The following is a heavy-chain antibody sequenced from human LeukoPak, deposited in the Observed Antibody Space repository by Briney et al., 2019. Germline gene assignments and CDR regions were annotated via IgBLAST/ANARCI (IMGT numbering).Heavy chain of an antibody. J-gene: IGHJ5*02. V-gene: IGHV1-69*04. CDR1: GGTFSSYT. D-gene: IGHD7-27*01. Sequence: ASVKVSCKASGGTFSSYTISWVRQAPGQGLEWMGRIIPILGIANYAQKFQGRVTITADKSTSTAYMELSSLRSEDTPVYYCARDGEISLWFDPWGQGTLVTVSS. CDR3: ARDGEISLWFDP. CDR2: IIPILGIA.